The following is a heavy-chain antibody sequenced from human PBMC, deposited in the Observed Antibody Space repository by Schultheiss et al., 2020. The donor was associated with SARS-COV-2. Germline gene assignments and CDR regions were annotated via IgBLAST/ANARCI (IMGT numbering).Heavy chain of an antibody. Sequence: SQTLSLTCTVSGGSISSGGYYWSWIRQHPGKGLEWIGYIYYSGSTYYNPSLKSRVTISVDTSKNQFSLKLSSVTAADTAVYYCARGGGLGYCTGGVCYPFDYWGQGTLVTVSS. CDR2: IYYSGST. D-gene: IGHD2-8*02. V-gene: IGHV4-31*03. CDR3: ARGGGLGYCTGGVCYPFDY. CDR1: GGSISSGGYY. J-gene: IGHJ4*02.